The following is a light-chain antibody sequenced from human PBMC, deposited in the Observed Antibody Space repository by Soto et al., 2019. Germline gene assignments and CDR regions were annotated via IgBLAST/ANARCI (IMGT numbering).Light chain of an antibody. V-gene: IGLV1-40*01. CDR2: GNS. CDR3: QSYDSSLSGVV. Sequence: QSVLTQPPSVSGAPGQRVTISCTGSSSNIGAGYDVHWYQQLPGTAPKLLIYGNSNRPSGVPDRFSGPKSGTAASLAITGLQNEDEADYYCQSYDSSLSGVVFGGGTKLTVL. J-gene: IGLJ2*01. CDR1: SSNIGAGYD.